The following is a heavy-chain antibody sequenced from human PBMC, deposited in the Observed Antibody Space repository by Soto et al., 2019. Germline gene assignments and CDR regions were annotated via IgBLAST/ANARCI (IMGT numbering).Heavy chain of an antibody. Sequence: GESLKISCKGSGYSFASYWIGCVRQIPGKGLEWMVIIYPGDSDTKYSPSFQGHVTMSVDKSISTAYLQWSSLKASDTAIYYCARYRYNRGPTDNHMAFWGQGTTVTVSS. J-gene: IGHJ6*01. V-gene: IGHV5-51*01. CDR1: GYSFASYW. CDR2: IYPGDSDT. D-gene: IGHD3-16*02. CDR3: ARYRYNRGPTDNHMAF.